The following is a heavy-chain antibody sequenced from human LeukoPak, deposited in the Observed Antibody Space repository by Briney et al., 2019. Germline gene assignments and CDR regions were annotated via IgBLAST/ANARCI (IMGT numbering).Heavy chain of an antibody. Sequence: GGSLRLSCAASGFTFSSYAMGWVRQAPGKGLEWVSAISGSGGNTYYTDSVKGRFTISRDNSKNLLHLQMNNLRAEDTAVYYCAKDGGRGGGSCYDYWGQGTLVTVSS. V-gene: IGHV3-23*01. CDR2: ISGSGGNT. D-gene: IGHD2-15*01. CDR3: AKDGGRGGGSCYDY. CDR1: GFTFSSYA. J-gene: IGHJ4*02.